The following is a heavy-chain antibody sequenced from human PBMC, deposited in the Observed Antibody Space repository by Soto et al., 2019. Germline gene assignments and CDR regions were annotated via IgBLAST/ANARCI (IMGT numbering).Heavy chain of an antibody. CDR1: GGSINSSPYY. D-gene: IGHD3-3*01. CDR2: IDYSGST. CDR3: ARKYRDFWSGSHYYYMDV. J-gene: IGHJ6*03. V-gene: IGHV4-39*01. Sequence: QLQLQESGPGLVKPAETLSLTCTVSGGSINSSPYYWGWIRQPPGKGLEWIGSIDYSGSTYYNPSLKSRVTISVDTSKKQLSLKLSSVTAADTAVYYCARKYRDFWSGSHYYYMDVWGKGTTVTVSS.